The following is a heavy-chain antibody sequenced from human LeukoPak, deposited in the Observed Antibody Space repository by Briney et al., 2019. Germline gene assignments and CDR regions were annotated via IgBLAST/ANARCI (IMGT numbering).Heavy chain of an antibody. V-gene: IGHV1-2*04. CDR2: INPNSGGT. CDR1: GGTFTGYY. J-gene: IGHJ4*02. D-gene: IGHD2-15*01. CDR3: ARGYCSGGSCYAHDY. Sequence: PGASVKVSCKASGGTFTGYYMHWVRQAPGQGLEWMGWINPNSGGTNYAQKFQGWVTMTRDTSISTAYMELSRLRSDDTAVYYCARGYCSGGSCYAHDYWGQGTLVTVSS.